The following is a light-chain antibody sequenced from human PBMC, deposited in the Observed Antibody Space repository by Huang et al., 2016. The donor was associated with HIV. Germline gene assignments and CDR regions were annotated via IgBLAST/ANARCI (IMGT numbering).Light chain of an antibody. V-gene: IGKV1-39*01. CDR2: GAS. CDR3: QQSSNTVYT. Sequence: DIQITQSPSSLYASVGDRVTITCRASQSISRYLNWYQQKPGRAPKLLIFGASMLHSGVPARCSGSGAGTEFTLTISSLQREDFATYYCQQSSNTVYTFGQGTKVEIK. CDR1: QSISRY. J-gene: IGKJ2*01.